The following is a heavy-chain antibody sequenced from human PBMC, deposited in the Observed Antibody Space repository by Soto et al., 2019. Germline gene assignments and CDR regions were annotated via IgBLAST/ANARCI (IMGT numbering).Heavy chain of an antibody. CDR1: GFTFSSYA. Sequence: PGGSLRLSCAASGFTFSSYAMHWVRQAPGKGLEWVALISYDGSDKYYADSVKGRFTISRDNSKNTLYLQMSSLRVEDTTVYYCARDGSGSGSYYPDYWGQGTLVTVSS. J-gene: IGHJ4*02. V-gene: IGHV3-30-3*01. D-gene: IGHD3-10*01. CDR3: ARDGSGSGSYYPDY. CDR2: ISYDGSDK.